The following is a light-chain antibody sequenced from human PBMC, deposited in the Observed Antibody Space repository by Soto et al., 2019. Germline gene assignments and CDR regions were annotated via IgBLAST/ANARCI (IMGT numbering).Light chain of an antibody. CDR1: QDIDNS. CDR2: AVS. J-gene: IGKJ5*01. Sequence: DIQLTQSPYSLSASVGETVTITCRASQDIDNSLNWYQHKPGKAPKLLVYAVSFLETGVPSRFSGRGSGTVFSLTINSLQSDDFATYYCQQHDGRPTMTFGQGTRLDSK. CDR3: QQHDGRPTMT. V-gene: IGKV1-33*01.